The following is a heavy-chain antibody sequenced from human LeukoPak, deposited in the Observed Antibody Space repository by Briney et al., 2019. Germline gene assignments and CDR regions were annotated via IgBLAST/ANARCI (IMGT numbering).Heavy chain of an antibody. CDR1: GGSISTYY. CDR3: AREHSVGGGLDAFDM. Sequence: PSETLSLTCTVSGGSISTYYWNWIRQAPGKGLEWIGYVYSIGRTNSNPTLRSRVNISVDTSKNQFSLRLTSVTAADTAVYYCAREHSVGGGLDAFDMWGQGTMVTVSS. J-gene: IGHJ3*02. D-gene: IGHD3-16*01. V-gene: IGHV4-59*01. CDR2: VYSIGRT.